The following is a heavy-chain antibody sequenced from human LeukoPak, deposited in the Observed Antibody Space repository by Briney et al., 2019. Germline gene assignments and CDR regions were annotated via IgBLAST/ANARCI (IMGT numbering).Heavy chain of an antibody. D-gene: IGHD6-19*01. CDR2: IIPIFGTA. CDR3: ARGGSSGWNGYMDV. V-gene: IGHV1-69*05. CDR1: GGTFSSYA. Sequence: SVKVSCKASGGTFSSYAISWVRQAPGQGLEWMGRIIPIFGTANCAQKFQGRVTITTDESTSTAYMELSSLRSEDTAVYYCARGGSSGWNGYMDVWGKGTTVTVSS. J-gene: IGHJ6*03.